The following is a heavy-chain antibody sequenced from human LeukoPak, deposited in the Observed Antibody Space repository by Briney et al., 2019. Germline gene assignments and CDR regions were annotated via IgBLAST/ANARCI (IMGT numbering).Heavy chain of an antibody. D-gene: IGHD4-23*01. J-gene: IGHJ4*02. CDR3: TRRMVVTDFGY. V-gene: IGHV3-73*01. CDR2: IRSKANSYAT. Sequence: GGSLRLSCAASGFTFSGSAMHWVRQASGKGLEWVGRIRSKANSYATAYAASVKGRFTISRDDSKNTAYLQMNSLKTEGTAVYYCTRRMVVTDFGYWGQGTLVTVSS. CDR1: GFTFSGSA.